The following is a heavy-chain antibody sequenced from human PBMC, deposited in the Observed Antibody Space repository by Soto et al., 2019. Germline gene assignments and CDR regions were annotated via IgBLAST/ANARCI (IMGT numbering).Heavy chain of an antibody. D-gene: IGHD3-22*01. CDR2: IWYDGSNK. CDR1: GFTFSSYG. Sequence: QVQLVESGGGVVQPGRSLRLSCAASGFTFSSYGMHWVRQAPGKGLEWVAVIWYDGSNKYYADSVKGRFTISRDNSKNPLYLQMNSLRAEDTAVYYCARSGGYYLDAFDIWGQGTMVTVSS. J-gene: IGHJ3*02. V-gene: IGHV3-33*01. CDR3: ARSGGYYLDAFDI.